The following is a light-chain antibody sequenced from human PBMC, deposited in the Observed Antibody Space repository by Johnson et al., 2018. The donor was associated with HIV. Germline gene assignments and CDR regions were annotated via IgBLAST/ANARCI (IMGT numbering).Light chain of an antibody. Sequence: QPVLTQPPSVSAAPGQKVTISCSGSSSNVGNNVVSWYQQLPGTAPKVLIYEDNKRPSGIPDRFSGSKSGTSATLGITGLQTGDEADYYCGTWDSSLSALFGTGTKVTVL. CDR3: GTWDSSLSAL. J-gene: IGLJ1*01. V-gene: IGLV1-51*02. CDR1: SSNVGNNV. CDR2: EDN.